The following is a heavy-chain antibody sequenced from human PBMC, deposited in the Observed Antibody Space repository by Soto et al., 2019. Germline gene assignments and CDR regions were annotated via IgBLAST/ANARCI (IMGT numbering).Heavy chain of an antibody. CDR1: GLGFQGYG. V-gene: IGHV3-33*01. CDR3: VRDGVGTTTFFGYFDY. Sequence: GGSLRLSCEASGLGFQGYGMHWVRQAPGKGPEWVAVTRRDGTNTYYADSVRGRFAISRDNSKNTLYLQMNSLGAEDTALYYCVRDGVGTTTFFGYFDYWGQGTLVTVSS. CDR2: TRRDGTNT. D-gene: IGHD1-26*01. J-gene: IGHJ4*02.